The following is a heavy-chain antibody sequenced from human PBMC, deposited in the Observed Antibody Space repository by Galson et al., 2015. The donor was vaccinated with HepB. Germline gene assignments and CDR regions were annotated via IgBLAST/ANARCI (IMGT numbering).Heavy chain of an antibody. CDR1: GFTFSYYA. D-gene: IGHD6-19*01. CDR2: ITPSGDNT. J-gene: IGHJ4*01. Sequence: SLRLSCAASGFTFSYYAMSWVRQAPGKGLEWVSVITPSGDNTYSADSMKGRFTISRDNSKNTLFLQMNSLRPDDTAIYFCAKVFPEKTDGWYRQALYYFDSWGHGTRVTVSS. V-gene: IGHV3-23*01. CDR3: AKVFPEKTDGWYRQALYYFDS.